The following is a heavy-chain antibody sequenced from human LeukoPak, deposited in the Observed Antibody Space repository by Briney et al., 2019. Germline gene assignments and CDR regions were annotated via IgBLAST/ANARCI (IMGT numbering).Heavy chain of an antibody. D-gene: IGHD3-3*01. V-gene: IGHV3-23*01. CDR1: GFTFSSYA. CDR3: ARAHITIFGVARYHFDY. Sequence: GGSLRLSCAASGFTFSSYAMSWVRQAPGKGLEWVSAISGSGGSTYYADSVKGRFTISRDNSKNTLYLQMNSLRAEDTAVYYCARAHITIFGVARYHFDYWGQGTLVTVSS. CDR2: ISGSGGST. J-gene: IGHJ4*02.